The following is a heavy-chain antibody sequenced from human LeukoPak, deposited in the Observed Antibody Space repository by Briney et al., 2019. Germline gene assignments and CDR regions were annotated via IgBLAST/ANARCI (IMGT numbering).Heavy chain of an antibody. CDR1: GFIFDDYG. CDR3: ARDVYSGYAVDY. CDR2: ISWNGGST. V-gene: IGHV3-20*04. Sequence: GGSLRLSCAASGFIFDDYGMSWVRQAPGKGLEWVSGISWNGGSTGYADSVKGRFTISRDNAKNSLYLQMNSLRAEDTALYYCARDVYSGYAVDYWGQGTLVTVSS. D-gene: IGHD5-12*01. J-gene: IGHJ4*02.